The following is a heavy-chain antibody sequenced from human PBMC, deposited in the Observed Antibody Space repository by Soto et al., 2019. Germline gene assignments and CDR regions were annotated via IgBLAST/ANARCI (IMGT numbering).Heavy chain of an antibody. J-gene: IGHJ6*02. D-gene: IGHD4-17*01. Sequence: PGGSLRLSCAASGFTFSSYSMNWVRQAPGKGLEWVSYISSSSSTIYYADSVKGRFTISRDNAKNSLYLQMNSLRDEDTAVYYCARDRSFDYGDYVDHYYRLAVWGQGTTVTVSS. V-gene: IGHV3-48*02. CDR2: ISSSSSTI. CDR3: ARDRSFDYGDYVDHYYRLAV. CDR1: GFTFSSYS.